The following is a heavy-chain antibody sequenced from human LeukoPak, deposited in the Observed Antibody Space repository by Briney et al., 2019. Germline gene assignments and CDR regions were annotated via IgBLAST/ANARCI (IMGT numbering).Heavy chain of an antibody. Sequence: ASVKVSCKASGGTFISYAISWVRQAPGQGLEWMGGIIPIFGTANYAQKFQGRVTITADESTSTAYMELSSLRSEDTAVYYCARDPGYSYGIFDYWGQGTLVTVSS. CDR3: ARDPGYSYGIFDY. V-gene: IGHV1-69*13. D-gene: IGHD5-18*01. CDR2: IIPIFGTA. CDR1: GGTFISYA. J-gene: IGHJ4*02.